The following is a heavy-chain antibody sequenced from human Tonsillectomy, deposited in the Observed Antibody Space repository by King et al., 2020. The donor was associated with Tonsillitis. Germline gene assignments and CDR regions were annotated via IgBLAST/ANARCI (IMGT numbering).Heavy chain of an antibody. CDR1: GFTFDDYA. V-gene: IGHV3-9*01. CDR2: ISGNSGSI. D-gene: IGHD4-17*01. Sequence: VQLVESGGGLVQPGRYLRLSCAASGFTFDDYAMHWVRQAPGKGLEWVSGISGNSGSIGYGDYGKGRLTSSRDNAKNFLYLQMNSLRAEDTALYYCAKALFYYGDYQYYFDYWGQGTLVTVSS. CDR3: AKALFYYGDYQYYFDY. J-gene: IGHJ4*02.